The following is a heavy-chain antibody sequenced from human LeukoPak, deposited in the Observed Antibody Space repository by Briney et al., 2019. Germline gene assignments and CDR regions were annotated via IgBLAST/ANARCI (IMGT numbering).Heavy chain of an antibody. Sequence: GGSLRLSCAASGFTFDDYAMHWVRQAPGKGLEWVSLISWDGGSTYYADSVKGRFTISRDNSRHTLYLQMNSLGAEDTDLYYCAKDKEYSGFGPILSGYYYGMDVWGKGTTVTVSS. V-gene: IGHV3-43D*04. CDR2: ISWDGGST. CDR1: GFTFDDYA. D-gene: IGHD5-12*01. J-gene: IGHJ6*04. CDR3: AKDKEYSGFGPILSGYYYGMDV.